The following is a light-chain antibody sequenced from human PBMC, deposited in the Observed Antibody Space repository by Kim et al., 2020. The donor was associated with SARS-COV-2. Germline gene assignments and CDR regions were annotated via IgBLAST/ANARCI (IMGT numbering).Light chain of an antibody. V-gene: IGKV1-5*03. CDR1: QSVSSW. J-gene: IGKJ1*01. CDR2: KAS. CDR3: QHYDSHFPRR. Sequence: GERVTIKGRARQSVSSWLAWYQQKPGKAHKLLIYKASSLETGGPTRCSGSGSGTEFTLTISSLQPDDFASDYGQHYDSHFPRRFGQGTKVDIK.